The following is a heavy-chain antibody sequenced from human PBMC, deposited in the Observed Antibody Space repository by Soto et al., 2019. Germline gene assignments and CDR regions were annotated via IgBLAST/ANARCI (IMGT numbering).Heavy chain of an antibody. V-gene: IGHV1-69*04. CDR3: AIDFKYSSSSVYYYGMDV. D-gene: IGHD6-6*01. CDR1: GGTFSSYT. J-gene: IGHJ6*02. CDR2: IIPILGIA. Sequence: GASVKVSCKASGGTFSSYTISWVRQAPGQGLEWMGRIIPILGIANYAQKFQGRVTITADKSTSTAYMELSSLRPEDTAVYYCAIDFKYSSSSVYYYGMDVWGQGTTVTVSS.